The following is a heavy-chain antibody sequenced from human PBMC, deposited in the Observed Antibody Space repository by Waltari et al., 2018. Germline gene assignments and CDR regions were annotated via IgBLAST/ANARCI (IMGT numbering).Heavy chain of an antibody. CDR2: SWHDGSKK. J-gene: IGHJ6*02. CDR3: SKPLQFSNVFEV. Sequence: QVELVESGGDVVQTGRSLRLSCATSGFPFREYGMHWLRQVPGKGLEWDAHSWHDGSKKYYADSVKGRFTISRDNSKNTVYLQISNLRPEDTAMYFCSKPLQFSNVFEVWGQGTRVIVSS. CDR1: GFPFREYG. D-gene: IGHD3-16*01. V-gene: IGHV3-33*08.